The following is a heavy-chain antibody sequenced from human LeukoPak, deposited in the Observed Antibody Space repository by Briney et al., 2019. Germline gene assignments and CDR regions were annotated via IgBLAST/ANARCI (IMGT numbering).Heavy chain of an antibody. CDR1: GGTFSSYA. D-gene: IGHD5-24*01. CDR3: ARGQERWPQPFDY. V-gene: IGHV1-69*04. CDR2: IIPILGIA. J-gene: IGHJ4*02. Sequence: GASVKVSCKASGGTFSSYAISWVRQAPGQGLEWMGRIIPILGIANYAQKFQGRVTITADKSTSTAYMELSSLRSEDTAVYYCARGQERWPQPFDYWGQGTLVTVSS.